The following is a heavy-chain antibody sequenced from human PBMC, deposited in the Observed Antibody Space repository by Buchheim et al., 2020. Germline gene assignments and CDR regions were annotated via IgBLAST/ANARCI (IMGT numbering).Heavy chain of an antibody. D-gene: IGHD3-9*01. CDR3: AREAYDILTGYYDYYYYYGMDV. CDR2: IYTSGST. CDR1: GGSISSGSYY. Sequence: QVQLQESGPGLVKPSQTLSLTCTVSGGSISSGSYYWSWIRQPAGKGLEWIGRIYTSGSTNYNPSPKSRVTISVDKSKNQFSLKLSSVTAADTAVYYCAREAYDILTGYYDYYYYYGMDVWGQGTT. V-gene: IGHV4-61*02. J-gene: IGHJ6*02.